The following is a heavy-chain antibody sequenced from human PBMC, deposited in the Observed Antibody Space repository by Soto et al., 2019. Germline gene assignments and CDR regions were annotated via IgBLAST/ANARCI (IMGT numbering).Heavy chain of an antibody. CDR1: GYTFTNYA. Sequence: ASVKVSCKASGYTFTNYAMHWMRQAPGQRLEWMGWMNPNNGNTRYSQKFQGRVTMTRNTSTSTAYVELNSLRTEDTAVYYCARDPFGGAAATEAWFDPGGQGTLVTVSS. J-gene: IGHJ5*02. CDR3: ARDPFGGAAATEAWFDP. V-gene: IGHV1-3*01. CDR2: MNPNNGNT. D-gene: IGHD2-2*01.